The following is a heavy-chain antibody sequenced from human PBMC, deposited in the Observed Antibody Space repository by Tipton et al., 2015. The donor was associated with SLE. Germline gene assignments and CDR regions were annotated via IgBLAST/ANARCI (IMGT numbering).Heavy chain of an antibody. V-gene: IGHV4-4*02. CDR2: IYHSGST. CDR1: GGSISTSNW. D-gene: IGHD3-10*01. CDR3: AREDYYGSESHRMDV. Sequence: SLRLSCAVSGGSISTSNWWSWVRQPPGKGLEWIGEIYHSGSTNYNPSLKSRVIISVDKSKNQFSLRLSSVTAADTAVYYCAREDYYGSESHRMDVWGQGTTVTVSS. J-gene: IGHJ6*02.